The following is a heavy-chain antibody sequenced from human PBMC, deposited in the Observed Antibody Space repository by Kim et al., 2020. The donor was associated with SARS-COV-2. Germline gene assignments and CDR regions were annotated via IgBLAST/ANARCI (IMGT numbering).Heavy chain of an antibody. Sequence: GGSLRLSCAASGFTFSSYSMNWVRQAPGKGLEWVSYISSSSSTIYYADSVKGRFTISRDNAKNSLYLQMNSLRDEDTAVYYCVVRGYNSMYYFDYWGQGTLVTVSS. CDR3: VVRGYNSMYYFDY. J-gene: IGHJ4*02. V-gene: IGHV3-48*02. D-gene: IGHD5-12*01. CDR1: GFTFSSYS. CDR2: ISSSSSTI.